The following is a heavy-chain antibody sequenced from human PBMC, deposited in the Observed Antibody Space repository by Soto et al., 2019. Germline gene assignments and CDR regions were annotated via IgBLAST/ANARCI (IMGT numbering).Heavy chain of an antibody. V-gene: IGHV4-4*07. CDR3: VRDGTKTLRDWFDP. CDR1: GASISGFY. CDR2: IYATGTT. Sequence: SENLSLTCSVSGASISGFYWSWIRKSAGKGLEWIGRIYATGTTDYNPSLKSRVMMSVDTSKKQFSLKLRSVTAADTAVYYCVRDGTKTLRDWFDPWGQGISVTVSS. D-gene: IGHD1-1*01. J-gene: IGHJ5*02.